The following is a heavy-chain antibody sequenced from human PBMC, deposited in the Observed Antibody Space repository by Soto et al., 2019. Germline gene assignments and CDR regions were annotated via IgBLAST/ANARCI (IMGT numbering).Heavy chain of an antibody. D-gene: IGHD3-10*01. Sequence: GGSLRLSCAASGFTFSSYGMHWVRQAPGKGLEWVAVIWYDGRNKYYADSVKGRFTISRDNSKNTLYLQMNSLRAEDTAVYYCARETYYYGSGSYYPPSFDYWGQGTLVTVSS. J-gene: IGHJ4*02. CDR1: GFTFSSYG. V-gene: IGHV3-33*01. CDR2: IWYDGRNK. CDR3: ARETYYYGSGSYYPPSFDY.